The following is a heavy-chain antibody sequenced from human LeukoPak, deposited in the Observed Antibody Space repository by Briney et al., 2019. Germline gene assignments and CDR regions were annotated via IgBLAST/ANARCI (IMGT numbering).Heavy chain of an antibody. CDR1: GPTFSSYA. V-gene: IGHV1-69*05. CDR3: ASQAVAGYPWDY. D-gene: IGHD6-19*01. CDR2: IIPIFGTA. Sequence: SVKVSCKSSGPTFSSYAISWVRQAPGQGLEWMGRIIPIFGTANYAQKFQGRVTITTDESTSTAYMELSSLRSEDTAVYYCASQAVAGYPWDYWGQGTLVTVSS. J-gene: IGHJ4*02.